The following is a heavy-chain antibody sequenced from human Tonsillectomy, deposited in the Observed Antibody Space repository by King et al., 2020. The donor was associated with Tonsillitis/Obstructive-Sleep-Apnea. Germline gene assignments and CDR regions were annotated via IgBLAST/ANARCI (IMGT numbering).Heavy chain of an antibody. CDR3: ARGSIVVVPAANYYYYYLDV. J-gene: IGHJ6*03. CDR1: GGSFSGYY. CDR2: INHSGST. Sequence: VQLQQWGAGLLKPSETLSLTCAVYGGSFSGYYWSWIRQPPGKGLEWIGEINHSGSTNYNPSLKSRGTTSVDTSKNQFSLKLSSVTAADTAVYYCARGSIVVVPAANYYYYYLDVWGKGTTVTVSS. D-gene: IGHD2-2*01. V-gene: IGHV4-34*01.